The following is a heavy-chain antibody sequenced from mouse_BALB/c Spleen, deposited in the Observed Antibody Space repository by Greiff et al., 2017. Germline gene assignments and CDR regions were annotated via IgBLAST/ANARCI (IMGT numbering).Heavy chain of an antibody. V-gene: IGHV1S34*01. CDR1: GYSFTGYY. CDR3: ARGRAGFLYAMDY. Sequence: LVKTGASVKISCKASGYSFTGYYMHWVKQSHGKSLEWIGYISCYNGATSYNQKFKGKATFTVDTSSSTAYMQFNSLTSEDSAVYYCARGRAGFLYAMDYWGQGTSVTVSS. D-gene: IGHD3-3*01. CDR2: ISCYNGAT. J-gene: IGHJ4*01.